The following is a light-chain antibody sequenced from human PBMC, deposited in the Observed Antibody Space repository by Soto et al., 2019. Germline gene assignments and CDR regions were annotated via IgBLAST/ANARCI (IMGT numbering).Light chain of an antibody. V-gene: IGLV2-8*01. Sequence: QSALTQPPSASGSPGQSVTISCTGTSSDVGSSNFVSWYQQHPGKAPKLLIYEVYKRPSGVPDRFSGSKSGNTASLTASGLQADDEADYYCSSYAGSTNIVFGIGTKVTVL. J-gene: IGLJ1*01. CDR2: EVY. CDR3: SSYAGSTNIV. CDR1: SSDVGSSNF.